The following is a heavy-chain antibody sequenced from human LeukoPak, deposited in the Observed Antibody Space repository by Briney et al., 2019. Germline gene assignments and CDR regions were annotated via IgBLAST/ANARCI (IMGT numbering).Heavy chain of an antibody. Sequence: GGSLRLSCAASGFIFSSYAMSWVRQAPGKGLEWVSAISGSGVSTYYADSVKGRFTISRDNSKNTLYLQMNSLRAEDTAVYYCAKVKFGGDGAFDIWGQGTMVTVSS. CDR2: ISGSGVST. CDR3: AKVKFGGDGAFDI. J-gene: IGHJ3*02. D-gene: IGHD4-17*01. V-gene: IGHV3-23*01. CDR1: GFIFSSYA.